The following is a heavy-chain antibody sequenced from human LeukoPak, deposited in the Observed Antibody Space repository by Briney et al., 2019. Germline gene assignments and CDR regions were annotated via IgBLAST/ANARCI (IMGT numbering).Heavy chain of an antibody. D-gene: IGHD3-22*01. J-gene: IGHJ4*02. CDR2: IYTSGST. CDR1: GGSISSYY. Sequence: SETLSLTCTVSGGSISSYYWSWIRQPAGRGLEWIGRIYTSGSTNYNPSLKSRVTMSVDTSKNQFSLKLSSVTAADTAVYYCARGADYYDSSGVSYYFDYWGQGTLVTVSS. V-gene: IGHV4-4*07. CDR3: ARGADYYDSSGVSYYFDY.